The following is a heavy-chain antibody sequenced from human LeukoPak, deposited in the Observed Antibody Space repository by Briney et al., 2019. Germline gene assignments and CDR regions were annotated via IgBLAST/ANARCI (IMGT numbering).Heavy chain of an antibody. CDR2: INHSGST. V-gene: IGHV4-34*01. CDR1: GGSFSGYY. D-gene: IGHD6-19*01. CDR3: ARAIAVAYRHLDY. J-gene: IGHJ4*02. Sequence: SETLSLTCAVYGGSFSGYYWSWIRQPPGKGLEWIGEINHSGSTNYNPSLKSRVTISVDTSKNQFSLKLSSVTAADTAVYYCARAIAVAYRHLDYWGQGTLVTVSS.